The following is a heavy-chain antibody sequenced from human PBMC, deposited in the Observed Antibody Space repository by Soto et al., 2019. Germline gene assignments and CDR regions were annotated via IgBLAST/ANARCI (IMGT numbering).Heavy chain of an antibody. CDR3: ARWVDDGDYGDY. D-gene: IGHD4-17*01. V-gene: IGHV3-7*01. J-gene: IGHJ4*02. CDR2: IKEDGSEK. CDR1: GFTFSSYW. Sequence: GGSLRLSCAASGFTFSSYWMTWVRQAPGKGLEWVANIKEDGSEKNYVDSVKGRFTIYRDNAKKSLYLQMNRLRAEDTAVYYCARWVDDGDYGDYWGQGPLVTVSS.